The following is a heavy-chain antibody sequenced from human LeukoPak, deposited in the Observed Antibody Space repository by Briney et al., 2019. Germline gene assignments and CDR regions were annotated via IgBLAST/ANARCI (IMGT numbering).Heavy chain of an antibody. J-gene: IGHJ6*02. D-gene: IGHD6-19*01. CDR3: AKTRAAVAGNRYYYGMDV. Sequence: PGGSLRLSCAASGFTFSSYGMHWVRQAPGKGLEWVAFIRYDGSNKYYADSVKGRFTISRDNSKNTLYLQMNSLRAEDTAVYYCAKTRAAVAGNRYYYGMDVWGQGTTVTVSS. CDR2: IRYDGSNK. CDR1: GFTFSSYG. V-gene: IGHV3-30*02.